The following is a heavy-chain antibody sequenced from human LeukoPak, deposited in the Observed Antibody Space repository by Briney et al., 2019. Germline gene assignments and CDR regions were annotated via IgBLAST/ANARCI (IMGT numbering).Heavy chain of an antibody. J-gene: IGHJ4*02. Sequence: EASVKVSCKASGYTFTSYAMHWVRQAPGQRLEWMGWINAGNGNTKYSQKFQGRVTITRDTSASTAYMELSSLRSEDTAVYYCARAYRNVLLWFGELLYGYWGQGTLVTVSS. CDR1: GYTFTSYA. D-gene: IGHD3-10*01. CDR3: ARAYRNVLLWFGELLYGY. V-gene: IGHV1-3*01. CDR2: INAGNGNT.